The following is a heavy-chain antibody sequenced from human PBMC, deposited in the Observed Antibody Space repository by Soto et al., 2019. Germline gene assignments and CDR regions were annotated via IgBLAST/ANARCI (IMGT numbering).Heavy chain of an antibody. Sequence: PSETLSLTCTVSGGSISSSSYYWGWIRQPPGKGLEWIGSIYYSGSTYYNPSLKSRVTISVDTSKNQFSLKLSSVTAADTAVYYCARHCNDCQLLYDQNWFDPWGQGTLVTVSS. D-gene: IGHD2-2*02. CDR1: GGSISSSSYY. J-gene: IGHJ5*02. CDR3: ARHCNDCQLLYDQNWFDP. CDR2: IYYSGST. V-gene: IGHV4-39*01.